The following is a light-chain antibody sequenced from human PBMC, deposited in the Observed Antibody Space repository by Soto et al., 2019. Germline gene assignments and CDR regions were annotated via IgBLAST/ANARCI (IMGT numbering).Light chain of an antibody. CDR2: ATF. CDR1: QDIRKD. Sequence: DIQMTQSPSSLSASVGDRVTITCRASQDIRKDLGWYQVKPGIDPKRLIFATFSLQSGVPSRFSATGSGTEFTITITSLQPEDFAIYCCLQHNTYPYTFGQGTKVEIK. V-gene: IGKV1-17*01. J-gene: IGKJ2*01. CDR3: LQHNTYPYT.